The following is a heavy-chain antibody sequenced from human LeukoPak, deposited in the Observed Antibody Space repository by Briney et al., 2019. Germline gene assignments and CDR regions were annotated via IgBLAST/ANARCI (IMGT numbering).Heavy chain of an antibody. Sequence: GGSLRLSCAASVFTFSDYSMNWVRQAPGKGLEWISYIGIDSGNTNYADSVKGRFTISGDKAKNSLYLQMNSLRVEDTAVYYCARDYKYAFDNWGQGTLDTVSS. CDR1: VFTFSDYS. CDR3: ARDYKYAFDN. CDR2: IGIDSGNT. D-gene: IGHD5-24*01. J-gene: IGHJ4*02. V-gene: IGHV3-48*01.